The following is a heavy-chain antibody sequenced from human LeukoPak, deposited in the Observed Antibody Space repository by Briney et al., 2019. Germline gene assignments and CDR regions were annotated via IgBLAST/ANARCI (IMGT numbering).Heavy chain of an antibody. D-gene: IGHD3-3*01. CDR3: AKDDASIRFND. CDR2: ISSSSSYI. J-gene: IGHJ4*02. Sequence: GGSLRLSCAASGFTFSSYSMNWVRQAPGKGLEWVSSISSSSSYIYYADSVKGRFTISRDNAKNSLYLQMNSLRAEDTAVYYCAKDDASIRFNDWGQGTLVTVSS. CDR1: GFTFSSYS. V-gene: IGHV3-21*01.